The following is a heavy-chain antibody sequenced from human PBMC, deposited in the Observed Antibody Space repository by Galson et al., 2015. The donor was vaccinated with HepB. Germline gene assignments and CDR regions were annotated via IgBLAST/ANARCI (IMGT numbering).Heavy chain of an antibody. D-gene: IGHD6-13*01. CDR3: ASPIIAAAGHNYYYYGMDV. V-gene: IGHV1-69*13. CDR1: GGTFSSYA. Sequence: SVKVSCKASGGTFSSYAISWVRQAPGQGLEWMGGIIPIFGIANYAQKFQGRVTITADESTSTAYMELSSLRSEDTAVYYCASPIIAAAGHNYYYYGMDVWGQGTTVTVSS. J-gene: IGHJ6*02. CDR2: IIPIFGIA.